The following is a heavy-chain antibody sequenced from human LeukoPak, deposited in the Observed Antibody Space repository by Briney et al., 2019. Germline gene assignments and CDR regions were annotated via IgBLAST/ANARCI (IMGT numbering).Heavy chain of an antibody. Sequence: PSETLSLTCTVSGGSISSYYWSWIRQPPGKGLEWIGRIYTSGGTNYNTSLKSRVAMSVDTSKNQFSLKLSSVTAADTAVYYCASQENGSGRYSNDYWGQGTLVTVSS. CDR1: GGSISSYY. CDR3: ASQENGSGRYSNDY. D-gene: IGHD3-10*01. CDR2: IYTSGGT. V-gene: IGHV4-4*07. J-gene: IGHJ4*02.